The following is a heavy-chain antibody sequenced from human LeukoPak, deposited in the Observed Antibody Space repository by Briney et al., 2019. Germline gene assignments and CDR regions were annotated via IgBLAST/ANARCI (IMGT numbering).Heavy chain of an antibody. Sequence: GESLKISCKGSGYSFTSYWIGWVRQMPGKGLEWMGIIYPGDSDTRYSPSFQGQVTISADKSISTAYLQWSSLKASDTAMYYCARQAGYCSSTSCYTHYYGMDVWGQGTTVTVSS. D-gene: IGHD2-2*02. V-gene: IGHV5-51*01. CDR2: IYPGDSDT. CDR3: ARQAGYCSSTSCYTHYYGMDV. CDR1: GYSFTSYW. J-gene: IGHJ6*02.